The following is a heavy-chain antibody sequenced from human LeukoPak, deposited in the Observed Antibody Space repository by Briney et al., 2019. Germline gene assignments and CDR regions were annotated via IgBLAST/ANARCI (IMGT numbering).Heavy chain of an antibody. CDR1: GFTVNSSY. V-gene: IGHV3-66*01. Sequence: GGSLRLSCAVSGFTVNSSYMNWVRQAPGKALEWVSVLDSGGSTYYADSVKGRFTISRDNSKNTLDLQMNSLRAEDTAVYYCTREVGIGAFDIWGQGTMVTVSS. CDR3: TREVGIGAFDI. J-gene: IGHJ3*02. D-gene: IGHD2-21*01. CDR2: LDSGGST.